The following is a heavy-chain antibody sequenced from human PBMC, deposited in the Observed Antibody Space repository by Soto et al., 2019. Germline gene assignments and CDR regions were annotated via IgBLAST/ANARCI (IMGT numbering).Heavy chain of an antibody. CDR1: GFTFSSYG. D-gene: IGHD4-17*01. CDR2: IWYDGSNK. J-gene: IGHJ4*02. CDR3: ARERASTVTHFDY. V-gene: IGHV3-33*01. Sequence: GGSLRLSCAASGFTFSSYGMHWVRQAPGKGLEWVAVIWYDGSNKYYADSVKGRFTISRDNSKNTLYLQMNSLRAEDTAVYYCARERASTVTHFDYWGQGTLVTVS.